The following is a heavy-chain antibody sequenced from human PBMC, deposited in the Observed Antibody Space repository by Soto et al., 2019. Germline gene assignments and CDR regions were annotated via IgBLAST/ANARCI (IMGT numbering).Heavy chain of an antibody. J-gene: IGHJ3*02. CDR3: AEDESLKSSYAFDI. D-gene: IGHD6-19*01. V-gene: IGHV3-23*01. CDR2: ISGSGGST. Sequence: GVSLRLSCAASGFTFSSDAMSWVRQAPGKGLEWVSAISGSGGSTYYADSVKGRFTISRDNSKNTLFLLMNSMRAEDTALYYCAEDESLKSSYAFDIWGQGTMVTVSS. CDR1: GFTFSSDA.